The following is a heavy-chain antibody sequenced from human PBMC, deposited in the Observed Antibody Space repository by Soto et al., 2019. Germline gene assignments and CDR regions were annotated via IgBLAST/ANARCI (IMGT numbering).Heavy chain of an antibody. CDR3: ARGDRGAFDL. V-gene: IGHV3-74*01. CDR2: IHSDGSST. Sequence: EVQLLESGGGLVQPGESLRLSCAASGFTFSYYWMHWVRQAPGMGLVWVSRIHSDGSSTTYADSVKGRFTMSRDNARNTLYLQMNSLRAEDTAVYYCARGDRGAFDLWCQGTVLTVSS. J-gene: IGHJ3*01. CDR1: GFTFSYYW. D-gene: IGHD1-26*01.